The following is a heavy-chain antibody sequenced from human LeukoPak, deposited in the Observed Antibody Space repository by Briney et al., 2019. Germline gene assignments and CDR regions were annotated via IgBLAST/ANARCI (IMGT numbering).Heavy chain of an antibody. Sequence: PGGSRRLSCAASGFTFSSYAMHWVRQAPGKGLEWVAVISYDGTNKWYADSVEGRFAISRDNSKNTLYLQMNNLRPEDTAVYYCARDRLLITVAGTVDQWGRGTLVTVSS. CDR2: ISYDGTNK. D-gene: IGHD6-19*01. V-gene: IGHV3-30*09. CDR3: ARDRLLITVAGTVDQ. CDR1: GFTFSSYA. J-gene: IGHJ4*02.